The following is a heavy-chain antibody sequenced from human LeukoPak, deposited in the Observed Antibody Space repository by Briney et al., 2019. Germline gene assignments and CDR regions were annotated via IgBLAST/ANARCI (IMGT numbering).Heavy chain of an antibody. CDR3: AKDQEQWLVLGDY. CDR2: ISGSGGST. J-gene: IGHJ4*02. CDR1: GFTFSSYV. D-gene: IGHD6-19*01. Sequence: GGSLRLSCAASGFTFSSYVMSWVRQAPGKGLEWVSAISGSGGSTYYADSVKGRFTISRDNSKNTLYLQRNSLRAEDTAVYYCAKDQEQWLVLGDYWGQGTLVTVSS. V-gene: IGHV3-23*01.